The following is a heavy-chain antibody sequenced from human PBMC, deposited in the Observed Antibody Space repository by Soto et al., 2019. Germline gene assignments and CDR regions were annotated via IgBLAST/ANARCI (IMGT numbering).Heavy chain of an antibody. Sequence: QVQLVESGGGVVQPGRSLRLSCAASVFTLNNYGMHWVRQAPGKGLEWVAVIWYDGSNKYYGDSVKGRFTISRDKTKKKLYLQMNSLHAEDMAMYYCARTYLDCNSSSCRAEDAFDFRGQGTTVTVSS. J-gene: IGHJ3*01. D-gene: IGHD2-2*01. CDR3: ARTYLDCNSSSCRAEDAFDF. V-gene: IGHV3-33*08. CDR1: VFTLNNYG. CDR2: IWYDGSNK.